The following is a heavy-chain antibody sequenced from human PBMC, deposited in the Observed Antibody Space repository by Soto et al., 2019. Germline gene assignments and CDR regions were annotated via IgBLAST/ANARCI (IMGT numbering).Heavy chain of an antibody. D-gene: IGHD3-22*01. CDR2: FYYNGGT. CDR3: ARADNSGYDY. Sequence: PAETLSLTCAVSGYSISSGYYCSWIRQPPGKGLEWIGYFYYNGGTNYNPSLKSRVTISVDTSKNQFSLKLSSVTAADTAVYYCARADNSGYDYWGQGTLVTVSS. V-gene: IGHV4-38-2*01. J-gene: IGHJ4*02. CDR1: GYSISSGYY.